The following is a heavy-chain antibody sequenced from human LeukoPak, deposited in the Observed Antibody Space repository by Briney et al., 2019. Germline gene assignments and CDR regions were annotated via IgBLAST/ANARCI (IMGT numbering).Heavy chain of an antibody. CDR3: ARERYCSSTSCSPLFYYMDV. J-gene: IGHJ6*03. V-gene: IGHV4-59*01. D-gene: IGHD2-2*01. Sequence: SETLSLTCTVSGGSISNYYWSWIRQPPGKGLEWIGHIYYTGSTNYNPSLQSRVTISVDTSKNQFSLRLSSVTAADTAVYYCARERYCSSTSCSPLFYYMDVWGKGTTVTVSS. CDR2: IYYTGST. CDR1: GGSISNYY.